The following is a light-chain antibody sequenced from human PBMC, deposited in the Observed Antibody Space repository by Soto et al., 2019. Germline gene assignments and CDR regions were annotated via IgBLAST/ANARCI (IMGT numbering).Light chain of an antibody. Sequence: DIQMTQSPSSLSASVGDRVTITCRASQTISIFLNWYQHKPGKAPKLLILAASSLQSGVPSRFSGSGSGTDFTLTISSLQPEDFGSFFCQQTYSAQYTFGQGTRLEMK. CDR3: QQTYSAQYT. CDR1: QTISIF. J-gene: IGKJ2*01. CDR2: AAS. V-gene: IGKV1-39*01.